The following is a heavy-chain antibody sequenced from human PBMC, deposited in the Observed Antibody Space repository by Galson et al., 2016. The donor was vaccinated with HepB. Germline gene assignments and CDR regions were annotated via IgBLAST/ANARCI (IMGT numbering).Heavy chain of an antibody. CDR3: AKTPIYYSPNNWFDP. CDR1: GFTLSNYA. D-gene: IGHD2-15*01. CDR2: ISGSGGST. V-gene: IGHV3-23*01. Sequence: SLRLSCAASGFTLSNYAMSWVRQAPGKGLEWVSGISGSGGSTYHADPVKGRFTISRDDSKSTLSLQMNRLKTDDTAVYFCAKTPIYYSPNNWFDPWGQGTLVIVSS. J-gene: IGHJ5*02.